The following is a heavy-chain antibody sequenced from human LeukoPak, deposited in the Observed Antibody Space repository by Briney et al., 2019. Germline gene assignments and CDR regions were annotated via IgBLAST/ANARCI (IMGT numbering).Heavy chain of an antibody. D-gene: IGHD1-26*01. Sequence: GGSLRLSCAASGFTFSSYDMSWVRQAPEKGLEWVSTISGSGGGTYYGDSVKGRFTISRDGSENTLYLQMNSLRAEDTAVYYCVKDLGRYRNNCFDYWGQGTLVTVSS. J-gene: IGHJ4*02. CDR3: VKDLGRYRNNCFDY. V-gene: IGHV3-23*02. CDR1: GFTFSSYD. CDR2: ISGSGGGT.